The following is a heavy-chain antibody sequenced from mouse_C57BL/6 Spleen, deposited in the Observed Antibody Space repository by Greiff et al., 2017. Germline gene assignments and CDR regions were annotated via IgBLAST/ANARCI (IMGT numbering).Heavy chain of an antibody. J-gene: IGHJ4*01. Sequence: DVKLVESGGGLVKPGGSLKLSCAASGFTFSDYGMHWVRQAPEKGLEWVAYISSGSSTIYYADTVKGRFTISRDNAKNTLFLQMTSLRSEDTAMYYCARPTGPYYAMDYWGQGTSVTVSS. CDR2: ISSGSSTI. CDR1: GFTFSDYG. V-gene: IGHV5-17*01. CDR3: ARPTGPYYAMDY.